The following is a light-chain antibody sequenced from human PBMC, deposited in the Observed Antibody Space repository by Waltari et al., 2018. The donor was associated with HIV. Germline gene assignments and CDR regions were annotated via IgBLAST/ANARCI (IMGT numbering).Light chain of an antibody. CDR1: SSHIGKHY. J-gene: IGLJ2*01. Sequence: QSVLTQPPSVSAAPGQKVTISCSGSSSHIGKHYISWYQQLPGTAPKLLVYDNNKRPSGIPDRFSGSKSGTSATLGITGLQTGDEADYYCGTWDSSLSAGVFGGGTKLTVL. CDR3: GTWDSSLSAGV. V-gene: IGLV1-51*01. CDR2: DNN.